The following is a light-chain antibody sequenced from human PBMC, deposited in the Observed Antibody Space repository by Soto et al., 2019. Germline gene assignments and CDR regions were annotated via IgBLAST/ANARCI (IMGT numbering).Light chain of an antibody. V-gene: IGLV2-14*03. CDR3: SSYTSSITLVI. J-gene: IGLJ2*01. Sequence: QSALTQPASVSGSPGQSITISCTGTSRDVGGYNYVSWYQQQPGKAPKLMIYDVTNRPSGVSNRFSASKSGNTASLTISGLQAEDEADYYCSSYTSSITLVIFGGGTKFTVL. CDR2: DVT. CDR1: SRDVGGYNY.